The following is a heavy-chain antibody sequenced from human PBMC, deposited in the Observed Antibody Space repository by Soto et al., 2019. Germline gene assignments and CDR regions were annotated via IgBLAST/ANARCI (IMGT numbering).Heavy chain of an antibody. V-gene: IGHV5-10-1*01. D-gene: IGHD3-22*01. CDR3: ARQIYDSDTGPNFQYYFDS. J-gene: IGHJ4*02. CDR1: GYSFAGYW. CDR2: IDPSDSQT. Sequence: GESLKISCKGSGYSFAGYWITWVRQKPGKGLEWMGRIDPSDSQTYYSPSFRGHVTISATKSITTVFLQWSSLRASDTAMYYCARQIYDSDTGPNFQYYFDSWGQGTRSPSPQ.